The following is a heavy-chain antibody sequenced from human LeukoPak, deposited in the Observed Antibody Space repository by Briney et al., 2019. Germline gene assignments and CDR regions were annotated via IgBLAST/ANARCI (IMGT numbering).Heavy chain of an antibody. V-gene: IGHV3-23*01. CDR1: AFSFSTHA. CDR3: AKDVWWSVS. J-gene: IGHJ5*02. D-gene: IGHD2-8*02. Sequence: GGSLRLSCAASAFSFSTHAMYWVRQAPGKGLESVSAISAGGDNTYYADSVKGRFTISRDNSKKMLYLQMNSLRAEDTAVYYCAKDVWWSVSWGQGTLVTVSS. CDR2: ISAGGDNT.